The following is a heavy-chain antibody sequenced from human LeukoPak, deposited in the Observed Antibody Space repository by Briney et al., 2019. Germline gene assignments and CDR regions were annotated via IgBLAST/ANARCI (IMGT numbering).Heavy chain of an antibody. Sequence: GGSLRLSCAASGFTFDDYAMHWVRQVPGKGLEWVSSISWNSGSKAYADSVKGRFTISRDNAKNSLYLEMNGLRAEDTALYHCAKDLRYSSLYYYDMDVWGQGTTVTVSS. CDR3: AKDLRYSSLYYYDMDV. D-gene: IGHD6-13*01. CDR2: ISWNSGSK. CDR1: GFTFDDYA. V-gene: IGHV3-9*01. J-gene: IGHJ6*02.